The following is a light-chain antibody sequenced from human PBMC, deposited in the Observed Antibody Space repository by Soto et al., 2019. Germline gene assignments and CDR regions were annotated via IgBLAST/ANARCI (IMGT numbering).Light chain of an antibody. CDR2: EVT. CDR3: CSSVGSYV. Sequence: QSALNQPASVSGSPGQSGTISCTATSSDVENYKLVSWYQQHPGKAPKLIIYEVTKRPSGVSNRFSGSKSANTASLTISGLQPEDEADYYCCSSVGSYVFGTGTKVTV. CDR1: SSDVENYKL. J-gene: IGLJ1*01. V-gene: IGLV2-23*02.